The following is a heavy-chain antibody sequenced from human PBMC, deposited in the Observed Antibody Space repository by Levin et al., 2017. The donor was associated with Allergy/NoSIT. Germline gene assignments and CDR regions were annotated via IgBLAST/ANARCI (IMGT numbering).Heavy chain of an antibody. CDR1: GFTFSDHY. D-gene: IGHD2-2*01. V-gene: IGHV3-72*01. J-gene: IGHJ4*02. Sequence: PGGSLRLSCAASGFTFSDHYMDWVRQAPGKGLEWVGRSRRKVNSYTTEYAASVKGRFTISRDDSKNSLFLQMNSLKTEDTAVYYCAAGYCDTSCYDFNYWGQGTLVTVSS. CDR3: AAGYCDTSCYDFNY. CDR2: SRRKVNSYTT.